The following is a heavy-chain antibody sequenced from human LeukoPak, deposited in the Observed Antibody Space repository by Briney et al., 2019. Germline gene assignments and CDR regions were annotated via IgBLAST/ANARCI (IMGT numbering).Heavy chain of an antibody. Sequence: SETLSLTCTVSGGSISSSSYYWGWIRQPPGKGLEWIGYIYYSGSTNYNPSLKSRVTISVDTSKNQFSLKLSSVTAADTAVYYCARDRIAVADNWYFDLWGRGTLVTVSS. CDR3: ARDRIAVADNWYFDL. J-gene: IGHJ2*01. D-gene: IGHD6-19*01. CDR2: IYYSGST. V-gene: IGHV4-61*01. CDR1: GGSISSSSYY.